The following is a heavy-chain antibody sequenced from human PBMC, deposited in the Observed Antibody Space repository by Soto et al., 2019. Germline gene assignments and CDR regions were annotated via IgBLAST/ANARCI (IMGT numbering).Heavy chain of an antibody. CDR1: GFTFSSYA. Sequence: QVQLVESGGGVVQPGRSLRLSCAASGFTFSSYAMHWVRQAPGKGLEWVAVISYDGSNKYYADSVKGRFTISRDNSTNTLYLQMNSLRAEDTAVYYCAREGHTVTTGGNWFDPWGQGTLVTVSS. J-gene: IGHJ5*02. D-gene: IGHD4-4*01. V-gene: IGHV3-30-3*01. CDR2: ISYDGSNK. CDR3: AREGHTVTTGGNWFDP.